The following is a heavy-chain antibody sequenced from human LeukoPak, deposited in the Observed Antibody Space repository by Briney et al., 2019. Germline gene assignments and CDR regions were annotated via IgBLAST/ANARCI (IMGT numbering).Heavy chain of an antibody. CDR3: ARVYDFWSGYPDY. Sequence: GGSLRLSCAASGFTFSDYYMSWIRQAPGKGLEWVSYISSSGSTIYYADSVKGRFTISRDNAKNSLYLQMDSLRAEDTAVYYCARVYDFWSGYPDYWGQGTLVTVSS. J-gene: IGHJ4*02. V-gene: IGHV3-11*04. CDR1: GFTFSDYY. CDR2: ISSSGSTI. D-gene: IGHD3-3*01.